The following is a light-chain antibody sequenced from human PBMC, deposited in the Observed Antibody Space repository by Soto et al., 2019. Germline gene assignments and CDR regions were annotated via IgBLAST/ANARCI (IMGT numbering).Light chain of an antibody. CDR2: GNN. J-gene: IGLJ1*01. Sequence: QSVLTQPPSVSGAPGQRVTISCTGSSSNIGANYDVHWYQQRPGTAPKLLLYGNNNRPSGVPDRFSASKSGTSASLAITGLQAEDEADYYCQSYDSSLSAFYVFGTGTKVTVL. V-gene: IGLV1-40*01. CDR3: QSYDSSLSAFYV. CDR1: SSNIGANYD.